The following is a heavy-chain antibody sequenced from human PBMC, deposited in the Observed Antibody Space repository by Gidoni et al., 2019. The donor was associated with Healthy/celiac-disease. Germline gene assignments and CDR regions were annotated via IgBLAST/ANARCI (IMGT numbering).Heavy chain of an antibody. D-gene: IGHD3-22*01. V-gene: IGHV4-31*03. CDR2: IYYSGST. CDR1: VGSISSGGYY. J-gene: IGHJ5*02. CDR3: ARDQGYYDSSGYYPEEYNWFDP. Sequence: QVRLQESGPGLVKPSQTLSLTCTVSVGSISSGGYYWSWIRQHPGKGLEWIGYIYYSGSTYYNPSLKSRVTISVDTSKNQFSLKLSSVTAADTAVYYCARDQGYYDSSGYYPEEYNWFDPWGQGTLVTVSS.